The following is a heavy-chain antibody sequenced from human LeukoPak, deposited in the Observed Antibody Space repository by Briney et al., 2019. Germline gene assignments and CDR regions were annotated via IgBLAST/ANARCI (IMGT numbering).Heavy chain of an antibody. D-gene: IGHD4-17*01. J-gene: IGHJ6*03. CDR2: IYSGGST. Sequence: GGSLRLSCAASGFTVSSNYMSWVRQAPGKGLEWVSVIYSGGSTYYADSVKGRFTISRDNSKNTLYLQMNSLRAEDTAVYYCARGDYAPFHYYMGVWGKGTTVTISS. CDR1: GFTVSSNY. CDR3: ARGDYAPFHYYMGV. V-gene: IGHV3-53*01.